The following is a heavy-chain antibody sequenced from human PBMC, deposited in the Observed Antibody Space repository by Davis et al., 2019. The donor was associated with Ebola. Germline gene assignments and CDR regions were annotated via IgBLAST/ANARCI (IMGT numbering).Heavy chain of an antibody. Sequence: SLKISCAASGFTFDDYAMHWVRQAPGKGLEWVSGISWNSGSIGYADSVKGRFTISRDNAKNSLYLQMNSLRDEDTAVYYCATAGQYYFGYWGQGALVTVSS. CDR3: ATAGQYYFGY. CDR1: GFTFDDYA. D-gene: IGHD1-14*01. CDR2: ISWNSGSI. J-gene: IGHJ4*02. V-gene: IGHV3-9*01.